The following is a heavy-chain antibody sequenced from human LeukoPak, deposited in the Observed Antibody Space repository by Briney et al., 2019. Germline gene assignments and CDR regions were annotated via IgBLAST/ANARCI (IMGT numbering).Heavy chain of an antibody. CDR2: IYPGDSGT. V-gene: IGHV5-51*01. CDR3: ASRYCSGGTCYLN. Sequence: GESLKISCKGSGYSFTSYWIGWVRQMAGKGLKWMGIIYPGDSGTRYSPSFQGQVTISADKSISTAYLQWSSLKASDTAMYYCASRYCSGGTCYLNWGQGTLVTVSS. CDR1: GYSFTSYW. J-gene: IGHJ4*02. D-gene: IGHD2-15*01.